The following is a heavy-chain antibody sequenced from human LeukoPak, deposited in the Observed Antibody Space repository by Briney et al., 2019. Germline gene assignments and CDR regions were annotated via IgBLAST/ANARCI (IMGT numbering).Heavy chain of an antibody. CDR3: ARNYGGGGDYYYYMDV. D-gene: IGHD4/OR15-4a*01. V-gene: IGHV1-69*05. J-gene: IGHJ6*03. CDR1: GYTFINHD. Sequence: SVKVSCKGYGYTFINHDIDWVRQAPGQGLEWMGGIIPIFGTANYAQKFQGRVTITTDESTSTAYMELSSLRSEDTAVYYCARNYGGGGDYYYYMDVWGKGTTVTVSS. CDR2: IIPIFGTA.